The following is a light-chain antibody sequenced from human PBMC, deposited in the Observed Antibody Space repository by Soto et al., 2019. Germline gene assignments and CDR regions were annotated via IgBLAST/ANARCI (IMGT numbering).Light chain of an antibody. V-gene: IGLV2-14*01. CDR2: DVT. Sequence: QSALTQPASVSGSPGQSITISCAGTSSDVGGYNSVSWYQQVPGKTPRFMIHDVTNRPSGVSDRFSGSKSGNTASLTITGLQVEDEADYYCSAYTSTNTVVFGTGTKVTVL. J-gene: IGLJ1*01. CDR1: SSDVGGYNS. CDR3: SAYTSTNTVV.